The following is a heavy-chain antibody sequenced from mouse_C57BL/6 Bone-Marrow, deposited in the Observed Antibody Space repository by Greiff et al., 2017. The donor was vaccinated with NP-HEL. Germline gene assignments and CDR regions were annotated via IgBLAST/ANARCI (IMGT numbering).Heavy chain of an antibody. D-gene: IGHD3-1*01. CDR2: IWGDGST. Sequence: VQLQQSGPGLVAPSQSLSITCTVSGFSLTSYGVSWVRQPPGKGLEWLGVIWGDGSTNYPSSLISRLSISKDNSKCHVSLQLNSRQTEDTATYYCANGRSVYAMDYWGQGTSVTVSS. CDR3: ANGRSVYAMDY. CDR1: GFSLTSYG. J-gene: IGHJ4*01. V-gene: IGHV2-3*01.